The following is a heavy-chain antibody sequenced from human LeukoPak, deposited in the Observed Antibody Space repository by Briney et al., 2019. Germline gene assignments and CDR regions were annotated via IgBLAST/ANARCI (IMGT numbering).Heavy chain of an antibody. CDR2: MNPNSGNT. J-gene: IGHJ4*02. CDR1: GYTFTSYD. D-gene: IGHD3-9*01. V-gene: IGHV1-8*01. Sequence: EASVKVSCKASGYTFTSYDINWVRQATGQGLEWMGWMNPNSGNTGYAQKFQGRVTMTRNTSISTAYMELSSLRSEDTAVYYCARGKSEYYDILTGYYWGQGTLVTVSS. CDR3: ARGKSEYYDILTGYY.